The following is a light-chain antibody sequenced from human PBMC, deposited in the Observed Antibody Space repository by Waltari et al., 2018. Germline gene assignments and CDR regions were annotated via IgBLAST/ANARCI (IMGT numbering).Light chain of an antibody. V-gene: IGKV1-39*01. CDR1: QSISSY. J-gene: IGKJ1*01. CDR3: QQSFSSPWT. CDR2: GAS. Sequence: DIQMTQSQSSLSASVGDRVTITCRARQSISSYLNWYQQKPGKAPNLLIYGASSLQSGVPARFSGSGSGTDFTLSISSLQPEDFATYFCQQSFSSPWTFVQGTKVEIK.